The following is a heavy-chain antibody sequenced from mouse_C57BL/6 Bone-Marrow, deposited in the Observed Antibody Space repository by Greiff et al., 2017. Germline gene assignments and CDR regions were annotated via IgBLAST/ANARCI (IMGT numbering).Heavy chain of an antibody. CDR1: GYTFTSYW. Sequence: QVQLQQPGAELVKPGASVKLSCKASGYTFTSYWMHWVKQRPGQGLEWIGMIHPNSGSTNYNEKFKSKATLTVDKSSSTAYMQLSSLTSEDSAVYYCASYYYGSRWYFDVWGTGTTVTVSS. V-gene: IGHV1-64*01. D-gene: IGHD1-1*01. CDR3: ASYYYGSRWYFDV. J-gene: IGHJ1*03. CDR2: IHPNSGST.